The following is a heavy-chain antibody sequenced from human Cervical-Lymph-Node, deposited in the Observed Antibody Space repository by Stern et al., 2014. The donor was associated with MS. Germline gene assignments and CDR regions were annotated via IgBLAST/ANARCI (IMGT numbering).Heavy chain of an antibody. CDR3: ARSKGGKANWIFDY. Sequence: VQLEESGAEVKKPGSSVKVSCKASGGTFSSYAISWVRQAPGQGLEWMGGIIPLFGTANYAQKFQGRVTITADESTSTAYMELSSLRSEDTAVYYCARSKGGKANWIFDYWGQGTLVTVSS. CDR1: GGTFSSYA. J-gene: IGHJ4*02. D-gene: IGHD1-1*01. CDR2: IIPLFGTA. V-gene: IGHV1-69*01.